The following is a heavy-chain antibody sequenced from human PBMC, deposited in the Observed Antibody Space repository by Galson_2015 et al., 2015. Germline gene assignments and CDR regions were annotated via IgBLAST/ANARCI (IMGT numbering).Heavy chain of an antibody. CDR1: GGNFSSYA. CDR3: ASKVVTALGLDP. Sequence: SVKVSCKASGGNFSSYAISWVRQAPGQGLEWMGGIIPIFGTANYAQKFQGRVTITADESTSTAYMELSSLRSEDAAVYYCASKVVTALGLDPWGQGTLVTVSS. V-gene: IGHV1-69*13. J-gene: IGHJ5*02. D-gene: IGHD2-21*02. CDR2: IIPIFGTA.